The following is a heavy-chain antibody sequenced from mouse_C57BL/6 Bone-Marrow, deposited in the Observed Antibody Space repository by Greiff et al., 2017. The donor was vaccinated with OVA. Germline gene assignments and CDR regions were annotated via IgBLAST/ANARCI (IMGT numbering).Heavy chain of an antibody. J-gene: IGHJ3*01. CDR3: ASWDYSNYLAWFAY. CDR1: GYTFTSYW. D-gene: IGHD2-5*01. Sequence: QVQLQQSGAELAKPGASVKLSCKASGYTFTSYWMHWVKQRPGQGLEWIGYINPSSGYTKYNQKFKDKATLTADKSSSSAYMQLSSLTYEDSAVYYCASWDYSNYLAWFAYWGQGTLVTVSA. V-gene: IGHV1-7*01. CDR2: INPSSGYT.